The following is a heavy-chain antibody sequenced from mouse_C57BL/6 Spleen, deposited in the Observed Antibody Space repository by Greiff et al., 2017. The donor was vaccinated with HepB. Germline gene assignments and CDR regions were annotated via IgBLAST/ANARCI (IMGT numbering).Heavy chain of an antibody. J-gene: IGHJ2*01. CDR1: GYSFTSYY. CDR2: IYPGSGNT. D-gene: IGHD1-1*01. V-gene: IGHV1-66*01. CDR3: AREYYGSPYY. Sequence: VQLQQSGPELVKPGASVKISCKASGYSFTSYYIHWVKQRPGQGLEWIGWIYPGSGNTKYNEKFKGKATLTADTSSSTAYMQLSSLTSEDSAVYYCAREYYGSPYYWGQGTTLTVSS.